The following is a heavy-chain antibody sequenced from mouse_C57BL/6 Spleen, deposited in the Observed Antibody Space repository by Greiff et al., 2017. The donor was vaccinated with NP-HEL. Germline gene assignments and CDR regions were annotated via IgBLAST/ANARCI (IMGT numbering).Heavy chain of an antibody. V-gene: IGHV1-64*01. D-gene: IGHD1-1*01. J-gene: IGHJ3*01. CDR3: ATYYYGSSYVAWFAY. CDR1: GYTFTSYW. CDR2: IHPNSGST. Sequence: VQLQQPGAELVKPGASVKLSCKASGYTFTSYWMHGVKQRPGQGLEWIGMIHPNSGSTNYNEKFKSKATLTVDKSSSTAYMQLSSLTSEDSAVYYCATYYYGSSYVAWFAYWGQGTLVTVSA.